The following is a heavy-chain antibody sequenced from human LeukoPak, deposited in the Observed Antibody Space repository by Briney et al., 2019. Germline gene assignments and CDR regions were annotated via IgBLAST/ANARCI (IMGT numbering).Heavy chain of an antibody. V-gene: IGHV3-64*01. Sequence: GGSLRLSCAASGFTFSSYAMHWVRQAPGKGLEYVSAISSNGGSTYYANSVKGRFTISRDNSKNTLYLQMGSLRAEDMAVYYCARDAREDIVVVPAALSYWGQGTLVTVSS. CDR1: GFTFSSYA. D-gene: IGHD2-2*01. J-gene: IGHJ4*02. CDR3: ARDAREDIVVVPAALSY. CDR2: ISSNGGST.